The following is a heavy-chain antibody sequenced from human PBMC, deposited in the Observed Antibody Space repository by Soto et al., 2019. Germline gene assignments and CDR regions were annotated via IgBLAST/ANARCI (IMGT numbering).Heavy chain of an antibody. J-gene: IGHJ6*02. CDR1: GDSVGRFY. CDR3: ARDLSGTGLDV. CDR2: VYSTGGT. V-gene: IGHV4-4*07. D-gene: IGHD1-26*01. Sequence: SETLSLTCNVSGDSVGRFYWSWIRQSAGKGLEWIGRVYSTGGTAYNPALEGRVTISLDRSHNHFSLEMNSVTAAGTGVYFCARDLSGTGLDVWGRGTTVTVS.